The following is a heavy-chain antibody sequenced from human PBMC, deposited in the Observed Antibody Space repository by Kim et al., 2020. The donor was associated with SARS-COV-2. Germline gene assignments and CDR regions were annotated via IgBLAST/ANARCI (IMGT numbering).Heavy chain of an antibody. V-gene: IGHV3-11*01. D-gene: IGHD3-16*01. CDR2: ISSSGSTI. CDR1: GFTFSDYY. Sequence: GGSLRLSCAASGFTFSDYYMSWIRQAPGKGLEWVSYISSSGSTIYYADSVKGRFTISRDNAKNSLYLQMNSLRAEDTAVYYCARVYYDYVWGSFSFDPWGQGTLVTVSS. CDR3: ARVYYDYVWGSFSFDP. J-gene: IGHJ5*02.